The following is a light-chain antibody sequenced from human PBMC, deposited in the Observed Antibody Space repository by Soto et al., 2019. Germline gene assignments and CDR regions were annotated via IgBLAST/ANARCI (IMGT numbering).Light chain of an antibody. V-gene: IGKV3-15*01. Sequence: DMVMTQSPATLSVSPGERATLSCRASQSVSSSLAWYQQKPGRSPRLLIYGASTRAIGIPARFSGSGSGTEFTLTISSLQSEDFATYYCQQANSFPLTFGGGTKVDI. CDR2: GAS. CDR3: QQANSFPLT. CDR1: QSVSSS. J-gene: IGKJ4*02.